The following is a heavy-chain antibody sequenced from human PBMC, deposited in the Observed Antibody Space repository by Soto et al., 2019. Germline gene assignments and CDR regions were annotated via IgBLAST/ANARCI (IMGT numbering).Heavy chain of an antibody. D-gene: IGHD6-6*01. J-gene: IGHJ6*03. CDR1: GYTFTSYA. CDR2: INAGNGNT. CDR3: ARDIRYSSSSFYYYYYMDV. Sequence: QVQLVQSGAEVKKPGASVKVPCKASGYTFTSYAMHWVRQAPGQRLEWMGWINAGNGNTKYSQKFQGRVTITRDTSASTAYMELSSLRSEDTAVYYCARDIRYSSSSFYYYYYMDVWGKGTTVTVSS. V-gene: IGHV1-3*01.